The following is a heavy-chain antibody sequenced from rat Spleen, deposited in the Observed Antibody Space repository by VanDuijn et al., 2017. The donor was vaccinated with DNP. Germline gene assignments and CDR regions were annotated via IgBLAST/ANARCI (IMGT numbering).Heavy chain of an antibody. CDR2: ISPRGIST. CDR3: ARWQHYFDY. J-gene: IGHJ2*01. V-gene: IGHV5-19*01. Sequence: EVHLVESGGGLVQPEGSLKLSCAASGFTFSNSGFHWIRQAPAKGLEWVASISPRGISTFYRDSVKGRFTISRDNVKSTLYLQMNSLRSEDMATYYCARWQHYFDYWGQGVMVTVSS. CDR1: GFTFSNSG.